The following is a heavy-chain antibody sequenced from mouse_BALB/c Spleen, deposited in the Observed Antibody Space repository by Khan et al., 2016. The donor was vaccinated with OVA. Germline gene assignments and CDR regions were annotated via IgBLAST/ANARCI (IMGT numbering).Heavy chain of an antibody. Sequence: EVKLEVSGPSLVKPSQTPSLTCSVTGDSITSGYWSWIRKFPGNKLEYMGYMIYTGYTDYNPSLKSRIAITRHTSKNQYYLQLNSVTAEDTATYYCARSTYRYAFAYWGQGTLVTVSA. CDR1: GDSITSGY. D-gene: IGHD2-14*01. CDR2: MIYTGYT. J-gene: IGHJ3*01. V-gene: IGHV3-8*02. CDR3: ARSTYRYAFAY.